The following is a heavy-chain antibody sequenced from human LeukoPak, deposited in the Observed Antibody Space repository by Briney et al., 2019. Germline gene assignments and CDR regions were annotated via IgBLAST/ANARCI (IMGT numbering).Heavy chain of an antibody. CDR1: GFTFSSYW. V-gene: IGHV3-74*01. Sequence: GGSLRLSCAASGFTFSSYWMHWVRQAPGKGLVWVSRINSDGSSTSYADSVKGRFTISRDNAKNTLYLQMNSLRAEDTAVYYCARDSTYYYDSSGYKTLSGRFDPWGQGTLVTVSS. CDR2: INSDGSST. CDR3: ARDSTYYYDSSGYKTLSGRFDP. D-gene: IGHD3-22*01. J-gene: IGHJ5*02.